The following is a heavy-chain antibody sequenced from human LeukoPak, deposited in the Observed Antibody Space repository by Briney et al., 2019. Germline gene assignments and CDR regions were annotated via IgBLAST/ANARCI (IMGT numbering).Heavy chain of an antibody. CDR2: ISSSGSTI. Sequence: GGSLRLSCAASGSTFSSYEMNWVRQAPGKGLEWVSYISSSGSTIYYADSVKGRFTISRDNAKNSLYLQMNSLRAKDTAVYYCARGVVLWFGCFDYWGQGTLVTVSS. V-gene: IGHV3-48*03. J-gene: IGHJ4*02. CDR1: GSTFSSYE. D-gene: IGHD3-10*01. CDR3: ARGVVLWFGCFDY.